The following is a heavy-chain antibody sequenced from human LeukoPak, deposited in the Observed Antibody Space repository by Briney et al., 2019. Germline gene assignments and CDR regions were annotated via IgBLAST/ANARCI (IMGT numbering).Heavy chain of an antibody. CDR1: GFTFSSYA. V-gene: IGHV3-23*01. Sequence: GGSLRLSCAASGFTFSSYAMSWVRQAPGKGLEWVSAISGSGGSTYYADSVKGRFTISRDNSKNTLYLQTNSLRAEDTAVYYCAKGEGYSYGPLDYWGQGTLVTVSS. J-gene: IGHJ4*02. CDR3: AKGEGYSYGPLDY. D-gene: IGHD5-18*01. CDR2: ISGSGGST.